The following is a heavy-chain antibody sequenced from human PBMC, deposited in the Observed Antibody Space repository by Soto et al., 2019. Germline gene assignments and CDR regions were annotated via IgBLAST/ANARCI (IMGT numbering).Heavy chain of an antibody. J-gene: IGHJ4*02. CDR2: IIPLLYIA. CDR1: GDILSRYT. CDR3: AREDYGSNFYYFDY. D-gene: IGHD4-17*01. V-gene: IGHV1-69*08. Sequence: QVQLVQSGAEVKKPGSSVKVSCKASGDILSRYTISWVRQAPGQGLEWMGRIIPLLYIANYAQKFQGRVTIIADKSTNTAYMELSSLRSEDTAVYFCAREDYGSNFYYFDYWGQGTLVTVSS.